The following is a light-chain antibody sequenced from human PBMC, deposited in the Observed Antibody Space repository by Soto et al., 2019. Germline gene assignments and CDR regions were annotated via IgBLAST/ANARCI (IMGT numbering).Light chain of an antibody. CDR3: QQANSFPIT. CDR1: RGISSW. CDR2: AAS. J-gene: IGKJ5*01. Sequence: DIQMTQSPSSVSASVVDRVTITVLASRGISSWLAWYQQKPGKAPKLLIYAASSLQSGVPSRFSGSGSGTDFTLTISSLQPEDFATYYCQQANSFPITFGQGTRLEI. V-gene: IGKV1-12*01.